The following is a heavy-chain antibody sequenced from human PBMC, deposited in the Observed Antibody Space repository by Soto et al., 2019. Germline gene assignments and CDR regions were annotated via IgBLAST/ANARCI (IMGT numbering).Heavy chain of an antibody. Sequence: SETLSLTCAVSGGSISSSFYYWGWIRQPPGKGLEWIGSIYYSGSTYSNPSLKSRVTISVDTSKNQFSLKLRSVTAADTAVYYCARQRDYYDGSAYPDYWGQGTLVTVSS. CDR3: ARQRDYYDGSAYPDY. CDR1: GGSISSSFYY. J-gene: IGHJ4*02. V-gene: IGHV4-39*01. CDR2: IYYSGST. D-gene: IGHD3-22*01.